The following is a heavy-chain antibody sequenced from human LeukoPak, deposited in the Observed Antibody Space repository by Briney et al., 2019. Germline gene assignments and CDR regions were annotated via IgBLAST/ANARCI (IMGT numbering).Heavy chain of an antibody. CDR3: ARDGDENSSSWSWFDP. V-gene: IGHV1-2*02. D-gene: IGHD6-13*01. CDR2: INPNSGGT. Sequence: ASVKVSCKASGYTFTGYYMHWVRQAPGQGLEWVGWINPNSGGTNYAQKFQGRVTMTGDTSTSTVYMELSSLRSEDTAVYFCARDGDENSSSWSWFDPWGQGTLVTVSS. CDR1: GYTFTGYY. J-gene: IGHJ5*02.